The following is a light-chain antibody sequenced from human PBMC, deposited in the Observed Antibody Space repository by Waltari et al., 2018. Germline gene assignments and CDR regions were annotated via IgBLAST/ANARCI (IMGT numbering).Light chain of an antibody. CDR3: LQLNSYPRT. J-gene: IGKJ1*01. CDR2: RAS. Sequence: DIHLTQSPSFQSASVGDRVTITCRASQDISSNLAWYQQKPGKAPKLLIYRASTWQSGVPSRFSGSESGTEFTLTISSLQSEDFATYSCLQLNSYPRTFGQGTKVEVK. CDR1: QDISSN. V-gene: IGKV1-9*01.